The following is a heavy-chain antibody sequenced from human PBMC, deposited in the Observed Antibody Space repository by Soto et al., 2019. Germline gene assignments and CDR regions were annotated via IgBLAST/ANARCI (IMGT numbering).Heavy chain of an antibody. CDR3: ARNGIRYFDWLHWFDP. CDR1: GGSFSGYY. Sequence: SETLSLTCAVYGGSFSGYYWSWIRQPPGKGLEWIGEINHSGSTNYNPSLKSRVTISVDTSKNQFSLKLSSVTAADTAVYYCARNGIRYFDWLHWFDPWGQGTLVTVSS. J-gene: IGHJ5*02. V-gene: IGHV4-34*01. D-gene: IGHD3-9*01. CDR2: INHSGST.